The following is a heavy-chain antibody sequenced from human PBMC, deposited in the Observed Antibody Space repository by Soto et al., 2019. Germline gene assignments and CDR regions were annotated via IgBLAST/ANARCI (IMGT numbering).Heavy chain of an antibody. CDR2: IYYSGST. CDR1: GGSVSSTTYY. CDR3: ARDRVVVVPAAHSYYYGMDV. D-gene: IGHD2-2*01. V-gene: IGHV4-39*02. Sequence: SETLSLTCTVSGGSVSSTTYYWTCIRQPPGKGLEWIGSIYYSGSTYYNTSLKSRITISVDTSKNQFSLKLSSAAAADTAVYYCARDRVVVVPAAHSYYYGMDVWGQGTTVTVS. J-gene: IGHJ6*02.